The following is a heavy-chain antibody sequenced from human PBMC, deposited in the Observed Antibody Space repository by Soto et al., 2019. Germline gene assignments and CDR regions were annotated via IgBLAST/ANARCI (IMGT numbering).Heavy chain of an antibody. CDR1: GASITYGGYS. V-gene: IGHV4-30-2*01. D-gene: IGHD5-12*01. Sequence: PSETLSLTCTFSGASITYGGYSWSWIRQPAGKGLEWIGYISHLENTFYNPSFQSRLTLSIDRSKNQFSLKLASMTAADTAVYYCARGGGYGPIDYWGQGTLVTVSS. J-gene: IGHJ4*02. CDR3: ARGGGYGPIDY. CDR2: ISHLENT.